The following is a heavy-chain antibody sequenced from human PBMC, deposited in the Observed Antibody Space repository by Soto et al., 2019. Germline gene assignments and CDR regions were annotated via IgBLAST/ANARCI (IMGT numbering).Heavy chain of an antibody. CDR3: ERGDYGVYTPRSGMDV. Sequence: EVQLVEAGGGLVQPGGCLRLSCAASGFNQSTYDMHWVHQTTGGGLEWVSRIGTGSDTYYPGSVRGRVPVSRDNGKNSLYIQINSLTADDSAEYYCERGDYGVYTPRSGMDVWGQGTTVTVS. J-gene: IGHJ6*02. D-gene: IGHD4-17*01. CDR1: GFNQSTYD. CDR2: IGTGSDT. V-gene: IGHV3-13*01.